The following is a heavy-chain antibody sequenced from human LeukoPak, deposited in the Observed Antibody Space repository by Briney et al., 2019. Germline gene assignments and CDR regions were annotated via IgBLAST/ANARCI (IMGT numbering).Heavy chain of an antibody. CDR2: ISSNNGYI. J-gene: IGHJ4*02. V-gene: IGHV3-21*01. CDR1: GFSFSSYR. D-gene: IGHD6-6*01. CDR3: WGDLGNSKSIAFAD. Sequence: GGSLRLSCAASGFSFSSYRMNWVRQAPGKGLEWVASISSNNGYIYYADSVKGRFTISRDNAENSLHLQMNSLRAEDAAVYYCWGDLGNSKSIAFADWGQGTLVTVCS.